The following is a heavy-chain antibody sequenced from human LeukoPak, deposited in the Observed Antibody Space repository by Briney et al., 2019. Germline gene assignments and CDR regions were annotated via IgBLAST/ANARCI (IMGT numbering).Heavy chain of an antibody. J-gene: IGHJ4*02. Sequence: PGRSLRLSCAASGFTFSSYAMHWVRQAPGKGLEWVAVISYDGSNKYYADSVKGRFTISRDNSKNTLYLQMNSLRAEDTAVYYCAKDGGPYSGYDALDYWGQGTLVTVSS. CDR1: GFTFSSYA. V-gene: IGHV3-30-3*01. D-gene: IGHD5-12*01. CDR2: ISYDGSNK. CDR3: AKDGGPYSGYDALDY.